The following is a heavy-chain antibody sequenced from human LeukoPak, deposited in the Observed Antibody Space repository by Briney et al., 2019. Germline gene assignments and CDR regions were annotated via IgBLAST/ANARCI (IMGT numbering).Heavy chain of an antibody. D-gene: IGHD5-24*01. CDR3: ARASDGYNYGAFDI. Sequence: SETLSLTCTVSGGSVSTNSYYWNWIRQPPEKGLEWIGYVYYSGSTNYNPSLKSRVTISVDTSKNQFPLKLTSVTAADTAVYYCARASDGYNYGAFDIWGQGTMVTVSS. CDR1: GGSVSTNSYY. V-gene: IGHV4-61*01. J-gene: IGHJ3*02. CDR2: VYYSGST.